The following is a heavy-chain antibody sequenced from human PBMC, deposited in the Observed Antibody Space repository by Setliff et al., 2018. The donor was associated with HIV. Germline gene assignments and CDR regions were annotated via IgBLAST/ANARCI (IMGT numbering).Heavy chain of an antibody. V-gene: IGHV4-4*09. Sequence: PSETLSLTCTVSAVSIGGYSWSWIRQSPGRGLEWIGSIYSTDTTNHNPSLESRVTISVDKSKNQFSLKLNSVTAADSAVYYCARHGTWNSQRFHFDYWGQGTPVTAPQ. CDR3: ARHGTWNSQRFHFDY. CDR1: AVSIGGYS. D-gene: IGHD1-7*01. CDR2: IYSTDTT. J-gene: IGHJ4*02.